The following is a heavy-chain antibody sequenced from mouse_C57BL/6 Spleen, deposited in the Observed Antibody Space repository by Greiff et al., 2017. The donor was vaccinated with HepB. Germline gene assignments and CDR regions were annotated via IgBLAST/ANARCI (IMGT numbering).Heavy chain of an antibody. CDR3: ARGAPDSNYGGCAMDY. CDR1: GYAFSSSW. V-gene: IGHV1-82*01. J-gene: IGHJ4*01. D-gene: IGHD2-5*01. Sequence: VQLQQSGPELVKPGASVKISCKASGYAFSSSWMNWVKQRPGKGLEWIGRIYPGDGDTNYNGKFKGKATLTADKSSSTAYRQLSSLTSEDSAVYFCARGAPDSNYGGCAMDYWGQGTSVTVSS. CDR2: IYPGDGDT.